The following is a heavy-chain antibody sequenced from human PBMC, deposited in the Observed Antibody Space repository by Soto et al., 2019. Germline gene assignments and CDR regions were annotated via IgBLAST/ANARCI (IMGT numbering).Heavy chain of an antibody. J-gene: IGHJ4*02. CDR2: ISGSGGST. V-gene: IGHV3-23*01. Sequence: GGSLRLSCAASGFTFSSYAMSWVRQAPGKGLEWVSAISGSGGSTYYADSVKGRFTISRDNSKNTLYLQMNSLRAEDTAVYYCAKWRGGSGSYYVSYWGQGTLVTVSS. CDR1: GFTFSSYA. CDR3: AKWRGGSGSYYVSY. D-gene: IGHD3-10*01.